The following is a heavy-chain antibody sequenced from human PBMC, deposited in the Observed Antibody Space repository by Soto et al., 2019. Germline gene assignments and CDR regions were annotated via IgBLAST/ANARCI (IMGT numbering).Heavy chain of an antibody. J-gene: IGHJ4*02. CDR2: MNPNSGNT. D-gene: IGHD2-2*01. Sequence: ASVKVSCKASGYTFTSYDINWVRQATGQGLEWMGWMNPNSGNTGYAQKFQGRVTMTRNTSISTAYMELSSLRSEDTAVYYCARPGDCSSTSCYAFDYWGQGILVTVSS. CDR1: GYTFTSYD. V-gene: IGHV1-8*01. CDR3: ARPGDCSSTSCYAFDY.